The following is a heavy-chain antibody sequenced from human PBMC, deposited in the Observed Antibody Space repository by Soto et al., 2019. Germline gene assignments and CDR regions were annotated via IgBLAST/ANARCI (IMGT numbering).Heavy chain of an antibody. V-gene: IGHV1-69*01. CDR1: EGTFNSYA. CDR3: ARGASRWYPYVFDS. CDR2: IIPYYNTL. Sequence: QAQVVQSGAEVRKPGSSVKLSCKASEGTFNSYAIAWVRQAPGQGLEWMGGIIPYYNTLNYAQKFQDRVTMTADDSTNTVYMKLSSLRSDDTAVYFCARGASRWYPYVFDSWAQGTLVTVSS. J-gene: IGHJ4*02. D-gene: IGHD6-13*01.